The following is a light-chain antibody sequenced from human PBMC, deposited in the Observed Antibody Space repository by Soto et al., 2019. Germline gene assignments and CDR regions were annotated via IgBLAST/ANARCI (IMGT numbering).Light chain of an antibody. J-gene: IGKJ5*01. V-gene: IGKV1-39*01. CDR3: KKFNNYPLT. CDR2: AAS. CDR1: QSISNH. Sequence: DIQMPQSPSSLSASVEDSVLITCRASQSISNHLNWYQQKPGKATKLLIYAASSLQSGVPSRFSGSGSGTDFTLSISSLQPEEFATYYCKKFNNYPLTVGQGTRLEIK.